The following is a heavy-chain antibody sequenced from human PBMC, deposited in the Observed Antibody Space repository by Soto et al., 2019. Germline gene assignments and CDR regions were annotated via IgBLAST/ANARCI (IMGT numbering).Heavy chain of an antibody. CDR2: ISNDGSDK. D-gene: IGHD2-15*01. Sequence: QVQLVESGGGVVQPGRSLRLSCAASGFTFSNYGMHWVRQAPGKGLEWAAVISNDGSDKLYADSVKGRFTISRDKSKNTLNLQMNSLRAGDTAVYYCAKDLGGFCSGGTCYPNVYWGQGTLVTVSS. V-gene: IGHV3-30*18. J-gene: IGHJ4*02. CDR3: AKDLGGFCSGGTCYPNVY. CDR1: GFTFSNYG.